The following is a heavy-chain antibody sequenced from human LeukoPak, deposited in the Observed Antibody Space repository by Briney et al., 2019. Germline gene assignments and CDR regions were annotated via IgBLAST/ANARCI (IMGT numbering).Heavy chain of an antibody. J-gene: IGHJ4*02. D-gene: IGHD3-22*01. CDR2: ISAYNGNT. V-gene: IGHV1-18*01. CDR3: ARGPRYYYDSSGYYI. Sequence: GASVKVSCKASGYTFTSYGISWVRQAPGQGLEWMGWISAYNGNTNYAQKLQGRVTMTTDTSTSTAYMELRSLRSDDTAVYYCARGPRYYYDSSGYYIWGQGTLVTVSS. CDR1: GYTFTSYG.